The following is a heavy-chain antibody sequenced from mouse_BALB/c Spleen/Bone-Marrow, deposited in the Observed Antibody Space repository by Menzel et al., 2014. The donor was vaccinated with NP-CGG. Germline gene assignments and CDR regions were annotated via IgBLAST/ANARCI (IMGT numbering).Heavy chain of an antibody. CDR2: IYPGGGYT. J-gene: IGHJ2*01. CDR1: GYTFTSFW. Sequence: VQVVESGAELVRPGTSVKISCKASGYTFTSFWLGWVKQRPGHGPEWIGDIYPGGGYTNYNEKFKGKATLTADTSSSTAYMQLSSLTSEDSAVYFCAREVRGDFDYWGQGTTLTVSS. V-gene: IGHV1-63*02. CDR3: AREVRGDFDY. D-gene: IGHD2-14*01.